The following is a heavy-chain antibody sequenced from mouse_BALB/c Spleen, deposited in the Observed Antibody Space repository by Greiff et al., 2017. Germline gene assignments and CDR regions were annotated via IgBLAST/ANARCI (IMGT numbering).Heavy chain of an antibody. CDR2: INPYNGDT. D-gene: IGHD1-1*01. J-gene: IGHJ2*01. CDR1: GYSFTGYF. CDR3: ARGYGSSYHYFDY. V-gene: IGHV1-20*02. Sequence: VQLQQSGPELVKPGASVKISCKASGYSFTGYFMNWVMQSHGKSLEWIGRINPYNGDTFYNQKFKGKATLTVDKSSSTAHMELRSLASEDSAVYYCARGYGSSYHYFDYWGQGTTLTVSS.